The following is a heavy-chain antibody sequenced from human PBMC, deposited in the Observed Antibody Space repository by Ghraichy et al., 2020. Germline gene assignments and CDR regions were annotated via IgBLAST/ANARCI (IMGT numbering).Heavy chain of an antibody. CDR1: GDSVPNDNFA. J-gene: IGHJ4*02. CDR2: TYYRSKWSN. Sequence: SQTLSLTCAISGDSVPNDNFALTWLRQSPSKGFEWLGGTYYRSKWSNDYAVYVRSRITIKPDTSKNPFSLQLNSVTPEDTAMYYCARLIRGAYDYWGQGTLVTVSS. D-gene: IGHD3-16*01. CDR3: ARLIRGAYDY. V-gene: IGHV6-1*01.